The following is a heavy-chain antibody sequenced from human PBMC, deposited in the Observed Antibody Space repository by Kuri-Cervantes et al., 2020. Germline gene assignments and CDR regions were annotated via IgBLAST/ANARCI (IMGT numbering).Heavy chain of an antibody. CDR3: ARGRHPRITIFGVVIRAALHFDY. Sequence: ASVKVSCKASGYTFTSYDINWVRQATGQGLEWMGWMNPNSGNTGYVQKFQGRVTMTRNTSISTAYMELSSLRSEDTAVYYCARGRHPRITIFGVVIRAALHFDYWGQGTLVTVSS. CDR1: GYTFTSYD. D-gene: IGHD3-3*01. V-gene: IGHV1-8*01. J-gene: IGHJ4*02. CDR2: MNPNSGNT.